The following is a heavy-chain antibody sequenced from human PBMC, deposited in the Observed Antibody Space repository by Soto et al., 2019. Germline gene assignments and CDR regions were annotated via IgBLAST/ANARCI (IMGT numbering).Heavy chain of an antibody. V-gene: IGHV5-51*01. CDR1: GYSFTSYW. D-gene: IGHD3-3*01. J-gene: IGHJ6*02. Sequence: PGESLKISCKGSGYSFTSYWIGWVRQMPGKGLEWMGIIYPGDSDTRYSPSFQGQVTISADKSISTAYLQWSSLKASDTAMYYCVRHRADFWSGYYPYYYGMDVWGQGTTVTVSS. CDR2: IYPGDSDT. CDR3: VRHRADFWSGYYPYYYGMDV.